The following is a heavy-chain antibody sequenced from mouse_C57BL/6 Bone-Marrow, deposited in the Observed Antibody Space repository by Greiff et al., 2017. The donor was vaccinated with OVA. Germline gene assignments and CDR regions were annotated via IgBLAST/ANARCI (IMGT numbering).Heavy chain of an antibody. Sequence: VQLQQSGPELVKPGASVKISCKASGYTFTDYYMNWVKQSHGKSLEWIGDINPNNGGTSYNQQFKGKATLTVDKSSSTAYMELRSLTSEASAVYYCARVYFDFDYWGQGTTLTVSS. CDR1: GYTFTDYY. V-gene: IGHV1-26*01. CDR3: ARVYFDFDY. J-gene: IGHJ2*01. CDR2: INPNNGGT.